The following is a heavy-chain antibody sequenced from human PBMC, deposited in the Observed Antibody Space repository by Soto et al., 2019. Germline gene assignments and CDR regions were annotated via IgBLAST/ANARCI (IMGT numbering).Heavy chain of an antibody. V-gene: IGHV4-31*03. CDR2: IYYSGST. CDR3: ARLIVVVVAADYFDY. CDR1: GGSISSGGYY. D-gene: IGHD2-15*01. J-gene: IGHJ4*02. Sequence: QVQLQESGPGLVKPSQTLSLTCTVSGGSISSGGYYWSWIRQHPGKGLEWIGYIYYSGSTYYNPSLKSRVTISVDTSKNQFSLKLSSVTAADTAVYYCARLIVVVVAADYFDYWGQGTLVTVSS.